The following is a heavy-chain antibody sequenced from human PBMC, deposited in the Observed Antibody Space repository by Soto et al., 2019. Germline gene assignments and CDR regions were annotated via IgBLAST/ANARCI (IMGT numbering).Heavy chain of an antibody. CDR1: GFTFSSYG. J-gene: IGHJ6*02. V-gene: IGHV3-30*18. CDR3: AKEARGYSSSWQYPPLYYYYGMDV. D-gene: IGHD6-13*01. Sequence: PGGSLRLSCAASGFTFSSYGMHWVRQAPGKGLEWVAVISYDGSNKYYADSVKGRFTISRDNSKNTLYLQMNSLRAEDTAVYYCAKEARGYSSSWQYPPLYYYYGMDVWGQGTTVTVSS. CDR2: ISYDGSNK.